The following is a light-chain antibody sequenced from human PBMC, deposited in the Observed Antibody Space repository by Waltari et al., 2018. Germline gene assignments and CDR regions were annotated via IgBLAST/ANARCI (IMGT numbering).Light chain of an antibody. CDR3: AAWDDSLSGPI. CDR1: HSNIGSNY. Sequence: QSVLTQPPSASGTPGQRVTISCSGSHSNIGSNYVYWYQQLPGTAPKLLLYKDSQRPAGVPALFSGSKSGTSASLAISGLRSEDEADYYCAAWDDSLSGPIFATGTKVTV. CDR2: KDS. J-gene: IGLJ1*01. V-gene: IGLV1-47*01.